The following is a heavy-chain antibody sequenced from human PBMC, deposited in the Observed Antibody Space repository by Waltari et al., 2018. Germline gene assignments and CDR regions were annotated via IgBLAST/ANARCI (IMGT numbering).Heavy chain of an antibody. V-gene: IGHV4-39*01. Sequence: QLQLQESGPGLVKPSETLSLTCTVSGGSISSSSYYWGWIRQPPGKGQEWIGSIYYSGGTYYNPALKSRVTISGDTSKNQFSLKLSSVTAADTAVYYCARHMSYDSSGYLDYWGQGTLVTVSS. CDR2: IYYSGGT. CDR1: GGSISSSSYY. D-gene: IGHD3-22*01. J-gene: IGHJ4*02. CDR3: ARHMSYDSSGYLDY.